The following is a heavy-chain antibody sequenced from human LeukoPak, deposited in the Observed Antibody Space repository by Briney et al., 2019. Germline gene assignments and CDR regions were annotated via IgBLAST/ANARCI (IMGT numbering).Heavy chain of an antibody. J-gene: IGHJ4*02. CDR3: ARHLSGYSYGYGHNLFDY. D-gene: IGHD5-18*01. Sequence: PGESLKISCKGSGYSFPIYWIAWVRQMPGKGLEWMGTIYPADSDTRYSPSFQGQVTISADKSISTAYLQWSSLKASDTAMYYCARHLSGYSYGYGHNLFDYWGQGTLVTVSS. V-gene: IGHV5-51*01. CDR1: GYSFPIYW. CDR2: IYPADSDT.